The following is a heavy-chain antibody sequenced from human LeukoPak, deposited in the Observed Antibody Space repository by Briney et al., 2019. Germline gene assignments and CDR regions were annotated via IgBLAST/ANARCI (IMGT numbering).Heavy chain of an antibody. J-gene: IGHJ4*02. CDR2: ISWNSGSI. CDR3: ARGYDILTAKLSN. V-gene: IGHV3-9*01. Sequence: GGSLRLSCAASGFTFSSYAMHWVRQAPGKGLEWVSGISWNSGSIGYADSVKGRFTISRDNAKNSLYLQMNSLRAEDTAVYYCARGYDILTAKLSNWGQGTLVTVSS. CDR1: GFTFSSYA. D-gene: IGHD3-9*01.